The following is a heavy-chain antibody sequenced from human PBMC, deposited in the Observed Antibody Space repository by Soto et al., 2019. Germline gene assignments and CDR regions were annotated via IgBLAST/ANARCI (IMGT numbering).Heavy chain of an antibody. Sequence: EVQRLEAGGNLIQPGGSLRLSCAASGFTFSSYAMSWVRQAPGQGLEWLSAISGPGATIYYADSVKGRFTISRDNSKNTLYLQMNSLTAEDTAVYYCAKMLTMVRGVTGLRDFDFWGQGTRVTVSS. CDR2: ISGPGATI. J-gene: IGHJ4*02. CDR3: AKMLTMVRGVTGLRDFDF. CDR1: GFTFSSYA. D-gene: IGHD3-10*01. V-gene: IGHV3-23*01.